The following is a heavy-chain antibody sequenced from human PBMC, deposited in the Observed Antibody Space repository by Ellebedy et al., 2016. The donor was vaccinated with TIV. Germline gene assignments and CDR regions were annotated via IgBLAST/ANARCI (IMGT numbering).Heavy chain of an antibody. CDR3: ARGSPGGYYGVEFAFDI. CDR1: GYSFTNFT. CDR2: MNPNSGNT. D-gene: IGHD3-3*01. V-gene: IGHV1-8*01. Sequence: AASVKVSCKASGYSFTNFTINWVRQATGQGLEWMGWMNPNSGNTGYAQKFQGRVTMTRNTSISTAHMELSSLRSEDTAVYYCARGSPGGYYGVEFAFDIWGQGTMVTVSS. J-gene: IGHJ3*02.